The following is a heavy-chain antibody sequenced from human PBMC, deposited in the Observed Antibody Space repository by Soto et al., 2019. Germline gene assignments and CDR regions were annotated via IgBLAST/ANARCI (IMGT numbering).Heavy chain of an antibody. Sequence: GRSLRISCAASGFTFNNYWMHWVRQAPGKGLVWVSRINTDGSSTTYADSVKGRFTISRDNAKNTLYLQMNSLRAEDTAVYYCARGDSSSPLKWFDPWGQGILVTVSS. CDR2: INTDGSST. V-gene: IGHV3-74*01. D-gene: IGHD6-6*01. CDR3: ARGDSSSPLKWFDP. J-gene: IGHJ5*02. CDR1: GFTFNNYW.